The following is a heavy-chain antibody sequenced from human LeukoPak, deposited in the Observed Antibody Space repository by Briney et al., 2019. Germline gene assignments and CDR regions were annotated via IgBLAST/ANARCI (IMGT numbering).Heavy chain of an antibody. D-gene: IGHD2-8*01. CDR3: ARDTNAWNDY. CDR1: VFTFSSYW. V-gene: IGHV3-7*01. Sequence: GGSLRLSCAASVFTFSSYWMTWVRQAPGKGLEWVANIKQDGSVKQYVGSVKGRFTISRDNAKNSLYLQMNSPRAEDTAVYYYARDTNAWNDYWRQGILVTVSS. CDR2: IKQDGSVK. J-gene: IGHJ4*02.